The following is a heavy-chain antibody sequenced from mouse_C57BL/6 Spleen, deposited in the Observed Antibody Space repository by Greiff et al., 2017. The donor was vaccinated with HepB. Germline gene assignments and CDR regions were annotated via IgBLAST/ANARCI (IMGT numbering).Heavy chain of an antibody. CDR3: ARDGYPLYAMDY. V-gene: IGHV3-6*01. D-gene: IGHD2-2*01. J-gene: IGHJ4*01. CDR2: ISYDGSN. Sequence: DVKLQESGPGLVKPSQSLSLTCSVTGYSITSGYYWNWIRQFPGNKLEWMGYISYDGSNNYNPSLKNRISITRDTSKNQFFLKLNSVTTEDTATYYCARDGYPLYAMDYWGQGTSVTVSS. CDR1: GYSITSGYY.